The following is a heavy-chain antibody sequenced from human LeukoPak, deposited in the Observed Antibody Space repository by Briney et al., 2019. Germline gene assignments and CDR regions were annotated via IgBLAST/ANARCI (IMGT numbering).Heavy chain of an antibody. CDR1: GFTFSNYW. V-gene: IGHV3-7*01. J-gene: IGHJ4*02. CDR3: ARARYSDF. Sequence: GSLRLSCVASGFTFSNYWMTWVRQAPGKGLEWVANIKEDGSEKNYADSVKGRFTISRDNAKNSLYLQMNSLRGEDTAVYYCARARYSDFWGQGTLVTVSP. CDR2: IKEDGSEK.